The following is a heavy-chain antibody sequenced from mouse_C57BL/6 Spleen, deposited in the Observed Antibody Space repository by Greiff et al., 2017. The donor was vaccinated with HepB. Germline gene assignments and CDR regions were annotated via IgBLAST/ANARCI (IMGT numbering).Heavy chain of an antibody. V-gene: IGHV5-16*01. CDR3: ARDGYYYGSSYWYFDV. CDR1: GFTFSDYY. Sequence: EVKLMESEGGLVQPGRSMKLSCTASGFTFSDYYMAWVRQVPEKGLEWVANINYDGSSTYYLDSLKSRFIISRDNAKNILYLQMSSLKSEDTATYYCARDGYYYGSSYWYFDVWGTGTTVTVSS. CDR2: INYDGSST. J-gene: IGHJ1*03. D-gene: IGHD1-1*01.